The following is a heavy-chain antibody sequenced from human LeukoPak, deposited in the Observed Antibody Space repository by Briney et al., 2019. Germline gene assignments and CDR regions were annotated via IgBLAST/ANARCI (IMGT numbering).Heavy chain of an antibody. D-gene: IGHD6-19*01. CDR1: GGSISSSSYH. CDR3: ARITAGIAVVGTVDY. CDR2: IYYSGST. J-gene: IGHJ4*02. Sequence: SETLSLTCTVSGGSISSSSYHWGWIRQPPGKGLEWIGSIYYSGSTYYNPSLKSRVTISVDTSKNQFSLKLSSVTAADTAVYYCARITAGIAVVGTVDYWGQGTLVTVSS. V-gene: IGHV4-39*01.